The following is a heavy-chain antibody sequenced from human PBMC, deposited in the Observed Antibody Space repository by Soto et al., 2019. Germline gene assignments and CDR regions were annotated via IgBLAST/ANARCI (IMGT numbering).Heavy chain of an antibody. J-gene: IGHJ5*02. V-gene: IGHV1-3*01. CDR1: GYTFTSYA. CDR3: ARKPSMTTVVGNWFDP. Sequence: EASVKVSCKASGYTFTSYAMHWVRQAPGQRLEWMGWINAGNGNTKYSQKFQGRVTITRDTSASTAYMELSSLRSEDTAVYYCARKPSMTTVVGNWFDPWGQGTLVTVSS. D-gene: IGHD4-17*01. CDR2: INAGNGNT.